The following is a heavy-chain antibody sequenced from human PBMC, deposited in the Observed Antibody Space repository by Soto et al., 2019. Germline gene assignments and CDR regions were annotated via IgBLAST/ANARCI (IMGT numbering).Heavy chain of an antibody. CDR3: ARDGGSHSGGMDY. CDR2: IIPIFGTA. V-gene: IGHV1-69*01. CDR1: GGTFSSYS. Sequence: QVQLVQSGAEVKKPGSSVKVSCKASGGTFSSYSINWVRQAPGQGLEWMGEIIPIFGTANYAQKFQARVTITADESTSTAYMELSSLRSEDTAVYYCARDGGSHSGGMDYWGQGNGVTVSS. J-gene: IGHJ4*02. D-gene: IGHD1-26*01.